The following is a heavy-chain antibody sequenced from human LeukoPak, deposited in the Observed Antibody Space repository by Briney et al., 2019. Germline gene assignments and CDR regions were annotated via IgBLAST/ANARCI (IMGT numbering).Heavy chain of an antibody. CDR2: VYYDGST. CDR1: GGSISSGDYY. D-gene: IGHD3-10*01. CDR3: VRGLTGYSYFFDY. Sequence: NPSETPSLTCTVSGGSISSGDYYWSWIRQPPGKGLEWIGYVYYDGSTYYHPSLQSRLAISVDTSKNQFSLNLTSVAAADTAVYYCVRGLTGYSYFFDYWGQGALVTVSS. V-gene: IGHV4-30-4*01. J-gene: IGHJ4*02.